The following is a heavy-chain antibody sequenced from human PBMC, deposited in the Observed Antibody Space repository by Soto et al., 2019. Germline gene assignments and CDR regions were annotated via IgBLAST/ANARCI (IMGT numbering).Heavy chain of an antibody. CDR3: ARDSPPIAS. D-gene: IGHD3-3*02. CDR2: ISAYNGNT. CDR1: GYTFTSYY. Sequence: QVQLVQSGAEVKKPGASVKVSCKASGYTFTSYYISWVRQAPGQGLEWMGWISAYNGNTNYPQKLQGTVTTPTDTATRTAYWELRSLSSGDTAVYYSARDSPPIASWCQGTLVTVSS. V-gene: IGHV1-18*01. J-gene: IGHJ5*02.